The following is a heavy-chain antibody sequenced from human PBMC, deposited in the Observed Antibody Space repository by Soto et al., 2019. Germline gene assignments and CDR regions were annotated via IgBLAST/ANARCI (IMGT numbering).Heavy chain of an antibody. CDR1: GFSFEDYT. CDR2: ISWDGGIT. D-gene: IGHD3-9*01. CDR3: ARDSYDILTGQKRYFDF. Sequence: GGSLRLSCAASGFSFEDYTMHWVRQGPGKGPEWISLISWDGGITGYSDSVKGRFISSRDNSKNSLFLEMNSLTSEDAAMYFCARDSYDILTGQKRYFDFWGQGTLVTVSS. V-gene: IGHV3-43*01. J-gene: IGHJ4*02.